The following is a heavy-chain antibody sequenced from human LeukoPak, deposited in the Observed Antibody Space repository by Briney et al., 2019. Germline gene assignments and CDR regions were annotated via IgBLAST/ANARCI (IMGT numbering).Heavy chain of an antibody. Sequence: SETLSLTCTVSGGSISSYYWSWIRQPQGKGLEWMGYIYYSGSTNYNPSLKSRVTISVDTSKNQFSLKLSSVTAADTAVYYCARSPYYYDSSGYTSLYYFDYWGQGTLVTVSS. CDR2: IYYSGST. J-gene: IGHJ4*02. CDR1: GGSISSYY. V-gene: IGHV4-59*01. CDR3: ARSPYYYDSSGYTSLYYFDY. D-gene: IGHD3-22*01.